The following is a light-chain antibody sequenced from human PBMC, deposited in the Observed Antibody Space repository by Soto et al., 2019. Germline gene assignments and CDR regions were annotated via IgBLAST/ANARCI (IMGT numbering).Light chain of an antibody. J-gene: IGKJ4*01. CDR2: GAS. CDR1: QSVSSS. V-gene: IGKV3-15*01. CDR3: QQYNQWPVT. Sequence: EIVMTQSPVTLSVSPGERVTLPCRASQSVSSSLAWYQQKPGQTPRILIYGASTRATGIPARFSGSGSATEFTLTISSLQSEDFAVYYCQQYNQWPVTFGGGTKVEIK.